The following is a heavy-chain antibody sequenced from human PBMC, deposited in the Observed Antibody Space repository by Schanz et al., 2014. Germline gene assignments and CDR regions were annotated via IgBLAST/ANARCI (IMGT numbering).Heavy chain of an antibody. J-gene: IGHJ4*02. CDR1: GFTFSNYA. D-gene: IGHD2-15*01. V-gene: IGHV3-23*01. CDR3: ARDRGYCSGGSCLTFDY. CDR2: ISASGGST. Sequence: EVQLLESGGGLVRPGGSLRLSCAASGFTFSNYAMSWVRQAPGKGLEWVSTISASGGSTYYADSVKGRFTISRDNSKNTLYLQMNTLRAEDTAVYYCARDRGYCSGGSCLTFDYWGQGTLVTVSS.